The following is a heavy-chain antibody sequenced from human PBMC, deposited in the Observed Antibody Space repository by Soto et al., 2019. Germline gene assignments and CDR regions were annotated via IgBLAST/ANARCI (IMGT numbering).Heavy chain of an antibody. Sequence: GGSLRLSCAASGFTVSSNYMSWVRQAPGKGLEWVSVFYSGGLTFYADSVKGRFTISRDSSKNTLFLQMNSLRAEDTAVYYCARASGPANTPGGAFDIWGQGTMVTVSS. J-gene: IGHJ3*02. V-gene: IGHV3-53*01. CDR3: ARASGPANTPGGAFDI. CDR1: GFTVSSNY. D-gene: IGHD3-10*01. CDR2: FYSGGLT.